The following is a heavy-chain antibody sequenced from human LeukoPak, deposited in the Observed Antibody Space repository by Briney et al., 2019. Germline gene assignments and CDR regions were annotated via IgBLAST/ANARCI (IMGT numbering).Heavy chain of an antibody. CDR2: IKQDGSEK. V-gene: IGHV3-7*05. CDR1: GLTVSSNY. J-gene: IGHJ4*02. D-gene: IGHD3-10*01. Sequence: GGSLRLYCAASGLTVSSNYMSWVRQALGKGLELVANIKQDGSEKYYADSVKGRFTISRDNAKTSVHLQMNSLRAEDTAVYYCAKFGGSGYWGQGTLVTVSS. CDR3: AKFGGSGY.